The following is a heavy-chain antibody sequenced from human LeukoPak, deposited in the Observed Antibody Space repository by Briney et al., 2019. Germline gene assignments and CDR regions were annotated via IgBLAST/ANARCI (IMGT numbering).Heavy chain of an antibody. CDR3: ATSSTSFGAFDI. CDR2: IYYSGST. Sequence: SETLSLTCTVSGGSISSYYWSWIRQPPGKGLEWIGYIYYSGSTNYNPSLKSRVTISVDTSKNQFSLKLSSVTAADTAVYYCATSSTSFGAFDIWGPGTMFTVS. D-gene: IGHD2-2*01. CDR1: GGSISSYY. V-gene: IGHV4-59*01. J-gene: IGHJ3*02.